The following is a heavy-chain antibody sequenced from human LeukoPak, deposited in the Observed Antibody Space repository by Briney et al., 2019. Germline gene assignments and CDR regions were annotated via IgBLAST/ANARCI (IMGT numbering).Heavy chain of an antibody. CDR1: GFTFSSYG. V-gene: IGHV3-33*01. CDR2: IWYDGSNK. J-gene: IGHJ6*02. Sequence: QAGGSLRLSCAASGFTFSSYGMHWVRQAPGKGLEWVAVIWYDGSNKYYADPVKGRFTISRDNSKNTLYLQMNSLRAEDTAVYYCARENSTNYYYYGMDVWGQGTTVTVSS. CDR3: ARENSTNYYYYGMDV. D-gene: IGHD1-7*01.